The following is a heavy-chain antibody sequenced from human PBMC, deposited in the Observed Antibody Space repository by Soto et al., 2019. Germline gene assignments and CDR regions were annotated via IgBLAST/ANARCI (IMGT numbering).Heavy chain of an antibody. CDR3: ARESEDLTSNFDY. Sequence: LRLSCAASGFTFTRYSMNWVRHAPGKGLEWVSSISSTTNYIYYGDSMKGRFTISRDNAKNSLYLEMNSLRAEDTAVYYCARESEDLTSNFDYWGQGTLVTVSS. J-gene: IGHJ4*02. V-gene: IGHV3-21*06. CDR1: GFTFTRYS. CDR2: ISSTTNYI.